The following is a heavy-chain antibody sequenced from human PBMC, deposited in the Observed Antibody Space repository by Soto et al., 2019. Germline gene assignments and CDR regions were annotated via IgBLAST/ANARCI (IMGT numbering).Heavy chain of an antibody. Sequence: ASVKVSCKASGYTFSGYYMHWVRQAPGQGLEWMGWINPNSGGTNYAQNFQGRVTMTRDTSISTGYMELSRLRSDDTAVYYCARTSIAARDYYYGMDVWGQGTTVTV. CDR1: GYTFSGYY. J-gene: IGHJ6*02. D-gene: IGHD6-6*01. CDR2: INPNSGGT. V-gene: IGHV1-2*02. CDR3: ARTSIAARDYYYGMDV.